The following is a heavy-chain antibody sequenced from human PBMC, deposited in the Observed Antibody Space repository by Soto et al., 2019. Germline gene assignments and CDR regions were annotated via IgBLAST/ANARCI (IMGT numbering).Heavy chain of an antibody. CDR2: IYSGGST. CDR1: GFTVSSNY. CDR3: ARADLARWHIAAAGPSRFDY. D-gene: IGHD6-13*01. J-gene: IGHJ4*02. V-gene: IGHV3-66*01. Sequence: GGSLRLSCAASGFTVSSNYMSWVRQAPGKGLEWVSVIYSGGSTYYADSVKGRFTISRDNSKNTLYLQMNSLRAEDTAVYYCARADLARWHIAAAGPSRFDYWGQGTLVTVSS.